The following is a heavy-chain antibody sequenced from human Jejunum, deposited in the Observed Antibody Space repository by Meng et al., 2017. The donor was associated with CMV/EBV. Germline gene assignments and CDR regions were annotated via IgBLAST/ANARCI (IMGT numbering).Heavy chain of an antibody. J-gene: IGHJ5*02. D-gene: IGHD1-26*01. V-gene: IGHV4-30-4*01. CDR1: GGSISSGDYY. CDR3: ARGQRSYSGSYPEWFDP. CDR2: IYYSGST. Sequence: QGERQASGPGLVKPSQTLSLTCTGSGGSISSGDYYWSWIRQPPGKGLEWIGCIYYSGSTYYNPSLKGRVTISVDTSKNQFSLNLSSVTAADTAVYYCARGQRSYSGSYPEWFDPWGQGTLVTVSS.